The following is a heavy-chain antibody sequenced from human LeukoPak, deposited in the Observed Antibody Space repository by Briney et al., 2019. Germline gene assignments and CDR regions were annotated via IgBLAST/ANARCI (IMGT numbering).Heavy chain of an antibody. CDR1: GYVFTSYA. CDR2: INAGNGNT. CDR3: ARFEGIAAAGNFQH. D-gene: IGHD6-13*01. Sequence: ASVKVSCKASGYVFTSYAMHWVRQAPGQRLEWMGWINAGNGNTKYSQKFQGRVTITRDTSASTAYMELSSLRSEDTAVYYCARFEGIAAAGNFQHWGQGTLVTVSS. J-gene: IGHJ1*01. V-gene: IGHV1-3*01.